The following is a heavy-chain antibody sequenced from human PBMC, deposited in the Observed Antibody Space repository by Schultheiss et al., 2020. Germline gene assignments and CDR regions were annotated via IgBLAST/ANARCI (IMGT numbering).Heavy chain of an antibody. V-gene: IGHV3-21*01. CDR1: GFTFSSYS. Sequence: GGSLRLSCAASGFTFSSYSMNWVRQAPGKGLAWVSSISSSSSYIYYADSVKGRFTISRDNAKNSLYLQMNSLRAEDTAVYYCTRWPEYSSSSGFDYWGQGTLVTVSS. J-gene: IGHJ4*02. CDR2: ISSSSSYI. CDR3: TRWPEYSSSSGFDY. D-gene: IGHD6-6*01.